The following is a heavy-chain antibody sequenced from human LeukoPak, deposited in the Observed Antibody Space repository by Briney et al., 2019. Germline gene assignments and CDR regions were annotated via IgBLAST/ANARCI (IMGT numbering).Heavy chain of an antibody. J-gene: IGHJ4*02. D-gene: IGHD4-11*01. Sequence: PGGSLRLSCAASGFTFSSYSMNWVRQAPGKGLEWVSFISSSSSYIYYADSVKGRFTISRDDTKNSLYLQMNSLRAEDTAVYYCARTTTVSSTLNFDYWGQGTLVTVSS. V-gene: IGHV3-21*01. CDR2: ISSSSSYI. CDR3: ARTTTVSSTLNFDY. CDR1: GFTFSSYS.